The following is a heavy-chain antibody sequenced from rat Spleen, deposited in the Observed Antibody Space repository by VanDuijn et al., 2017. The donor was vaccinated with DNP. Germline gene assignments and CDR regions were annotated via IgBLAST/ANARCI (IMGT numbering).Heavy chain of an antibody. CDR2: ITYDGRTA. CDR1: GFTFSDYN. V-gene: IGHV5-7*01. CDR3: ATDFERGY. D-gene: IGHD1-11*01. Sequence: EVQLVESGGGLVQPGGSLKLSCAASGFTFSDYNMAWVRQAPKKGLEWVATITYDGRTAYYRDSVKGQFTISRDNANNTLYLQMDSLRSEDTATYYCATDFERGYWGQGVMVTVSS. J-gene: IGHJ2*01.